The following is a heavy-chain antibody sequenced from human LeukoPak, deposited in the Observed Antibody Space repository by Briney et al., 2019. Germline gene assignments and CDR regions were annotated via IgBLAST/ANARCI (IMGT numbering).Heavy chain of an antibody. CDR1: GYTFTSYD. D-gene: IGHD1-26*01. V-gene: IGHV1-8*01. CDR3: ARVGSGSYYGYYGMDV. CDR2: MNPNSGNT. J-gene: IGHJ6*02. Sequence: ASVKVSCKASGYTFTSYDINWVRHAPGQGLEWMGWMNPNSGNTGYAQKFQGRVTMTRNTSISTAYMELSSLRSEDTAVYYCARVGSGSYYGYYGMDVWGQGTTVTVSS.